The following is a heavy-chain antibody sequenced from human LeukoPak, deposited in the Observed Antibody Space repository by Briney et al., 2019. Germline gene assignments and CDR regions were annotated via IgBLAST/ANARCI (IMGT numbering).Heavy chain of an antibody. CDR1: GGSISSYY. D-gene: IGHD6-25*01. J-gene: IGHJ4*02. CDR3: ARLINAGIAALGY. V-gene: IGHV4-59*01. CDR2: IYYSGST. Sequence: PETLSLTCTVSGGSISSYYWSWIRQPPGKGLEWIGYIYYSGSTNYNPSLESRVTISVDTSKNQFSLKLSSVTAADTAVYYCARLINAGIAALGYWGQGTLVTVSS.